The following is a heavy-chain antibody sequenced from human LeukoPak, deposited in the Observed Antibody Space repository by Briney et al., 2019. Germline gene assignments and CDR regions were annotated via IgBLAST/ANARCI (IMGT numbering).Heavy chain of an antibody. CDR3: ARGALGYCSSTSCYSWDYFDY. D-gene: IGHD2-2*02. J-gene: IGHJ4*02. CDR2: IWYDGSNK. Sequence: GRSLRISCAASGFTFSSYGMHWVRQAPGKGLEWVAVIWYDGSNKYYADSVKGRFTISRDNSKNTLYLQMNSLRAEDTAVYYCARGALGYCSSTSCYSWDYFDYWGQGTLVTVSS. CDR1: GFTFSSYG. V-gene: IGHV3-33*01.